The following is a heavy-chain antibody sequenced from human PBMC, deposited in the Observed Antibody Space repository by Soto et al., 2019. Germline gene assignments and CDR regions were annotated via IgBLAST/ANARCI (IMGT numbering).Heavy chain of an antibody. Sequence: SGGSLRLSCAASGFTFSGYWMHWVRQAPGKGLVWVSRITSDGSSATYADSVKGRFTVSRDNAKNTLYLQVDSLRAEDMAVYYCARGRVEDSSGWATYFDYWGQGTLVTVSS. D-gene: IGHD6-19*01. J-gene: IGHJ4*02. CDR1: GFTFSGYW. CDR2: ITSDGSSA. CDR3: ARGRVEDSSGWATYFDY. V-gene: IGHV3-74*03.